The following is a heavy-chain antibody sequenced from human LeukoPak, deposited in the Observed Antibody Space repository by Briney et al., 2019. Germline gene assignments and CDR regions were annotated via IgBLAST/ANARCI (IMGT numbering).Heavy chain of an antibody. D-gene: IGHD2-15*01. CDR1: GGTFSSYA. V-gene: IGHV1-69*04. J-gene: IGHJ3*02. CDR3: ARCGQEQLGGYAFDI. Sequence: ASVKVSCKASGGTFSSYAISWVRQAPGQGLEWMGRIIPILGIANYAQKFQGRVTITADKSTSTAYMELSSLRSEDTAVYYCARCGQEQLGGYAFDIWGQGTIVTVSS. CDR2: IIPILGIA.